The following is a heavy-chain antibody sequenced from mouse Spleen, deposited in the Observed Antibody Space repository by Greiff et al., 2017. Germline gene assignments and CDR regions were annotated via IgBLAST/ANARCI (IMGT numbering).Heavy chain of an antibody. J-gene: IGHJ3*01. CDR2: IDPANGNT. V-gene: IGHV14-3*02. D-gene: IGHD1-2*01. CDR3: ARWDSLLTWFAY. CDR1: GFNIKDTY. Sequence: VQLQQSGAELVKPGASVKLSCTASGFNIKDTYMHWVKQRPEQGLEWIGRIDPANGNTKYDPKFQGKATITADTSSNTAYLQLSSLTSEDTAVYYCARWDSLLTWFAYWGQGTLVTVSA.